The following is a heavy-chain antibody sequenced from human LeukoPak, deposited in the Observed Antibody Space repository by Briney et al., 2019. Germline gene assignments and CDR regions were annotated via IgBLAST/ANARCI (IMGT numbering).Heavy chain of an antibody. CDR1: GFTFSRYW. Sequence: VQPGGSLRLSCAAFGFTFSRYWMHWVRQAPGKGLVWVSRINSDGSSTNYADSVKGRFTISRDNAKNTLYLQMNSLRAEDTAVYYCARLGDYSNAHWFDPWGQGTLVTVSS. J-gene: IGHJ5*02. CDR3: ARLGDYSNAHWFDP. V-gene: IGHV3-74*01. CDR2: INSDGSST. D-gene: IGHD4-11*01.